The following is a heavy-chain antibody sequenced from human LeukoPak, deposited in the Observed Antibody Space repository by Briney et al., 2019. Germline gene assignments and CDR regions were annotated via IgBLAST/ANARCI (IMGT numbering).Heavy chain of an antibody. CDR3: ARAMGYCSSTSCYEAPGFDY. J-gene: IGHJ4*02. CDR2: IYYSGST. V-gene: IGHV4-61*02. Sequence: SQTLSLTCTVSGGSISSGSYYWSWIRQPAGKGLEWIGRIYYSGSTNYNPSLKSRVTISVDTSKNQFSLKLSSVTAADTAVYYRARAMGYCSSTSCYEAPGFDYWGQGTLVTVSS. CDR1: GGSISSGSYY. D-gene: IGHD2-2*01.